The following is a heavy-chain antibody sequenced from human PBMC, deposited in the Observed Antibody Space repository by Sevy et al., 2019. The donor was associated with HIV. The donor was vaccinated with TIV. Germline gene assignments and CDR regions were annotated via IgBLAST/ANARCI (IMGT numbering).Heavy chain of an antibody. CDR2: IKSNIDGAAI. J-gene: IGHJ5*02. V-gene: IGHV3-15*01. CDR3: TTKGRDCSGIGCQIS. Sequence: GGSLRLSCVASEFIFNDAWMHWVRQAPGKGLEWVGRIKSNIDGAAIDYAAPVKGRFTISRDDSKNTVFLQMNGLKSEDTAVYFCTTKGRDCSGIGCQISWGQGTQVTVSS. CDR1: EFIFNDAW. D-gene: IGHD2-15*01.